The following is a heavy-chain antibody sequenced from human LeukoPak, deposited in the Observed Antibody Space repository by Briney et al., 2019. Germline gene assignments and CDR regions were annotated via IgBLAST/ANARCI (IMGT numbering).Heavy chain of an antibody. CDR2: ISSSSYI. CDR3: ASEMATTDYFDY. J-gene: IGHJ4*02. CDR1: GFTFSSYS. D-gene: IGHD5-24*01. Sequence: GGSLRLSCAASGFTFSSYSMNWVRQAPGKGLEWVSSISSSSYIYYADSVKGRFTISRDNAKNSLYLQMNCLRAEDTAVYYCASEMATTDYFDYWGQGTLVTVSS. V-gene: IGHV3-21*01.